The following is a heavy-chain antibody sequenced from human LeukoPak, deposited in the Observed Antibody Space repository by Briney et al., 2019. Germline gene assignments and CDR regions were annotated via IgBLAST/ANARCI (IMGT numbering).Heavy chain of an antibody. CDR2: ISWNSGSI. Sequence: GGSLRLSCAASGFTFDDYAMHWVRQAPGKGLEWVSGISWNSGSIGYADSVKGRFTISRDNAKNSLYLQMDSLRAEDTALYYCAKDLYSGSYDGMDVWGQGTTVTVSS. V-gene: IGHV3-9*01. J-gene: IGHJ6*02. CDR1: GFTFDDYA. CDR3: AKDLYSGSYDGMDV. D-gene: IGHD1-26*01.